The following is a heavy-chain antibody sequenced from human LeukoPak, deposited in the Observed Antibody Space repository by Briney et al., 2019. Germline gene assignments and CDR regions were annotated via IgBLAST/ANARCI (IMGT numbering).Heavy chain of an antibody. D-gene: IGHD1-26*01. J-gene: IGHJ4*02. CDR1: GFTFSTYG. CDR3: TTIGAPG. V-gene: IGHV3-74*01. CDR2: INSDGSST. Sequence: GGSLRLSCVASGFTFSTYGMHWLRHAPGKGLVWVSRINSDGSSTTYADSVKGRFTISRDNAKNTLYLQMNSLRAEDTAVYYCTTIGAPGGGQGTLVTVSS.